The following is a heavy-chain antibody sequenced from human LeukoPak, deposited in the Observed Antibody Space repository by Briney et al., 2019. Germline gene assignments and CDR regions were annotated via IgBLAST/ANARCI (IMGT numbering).Heavy chain of an antibody. CDR3: ARVRSSGFKGFDY. D-gene: IGHD6-19*01. Sequence: PSETLSLTCAVSGYSISSGYYWGWIRQPPGKGLEWIGSIYHSGSTYYNPSLKSRVTISIDTSKNQFSLKLTSVTAADTAVYHCARVRSSGFKGFDYWGQGTLVTVSS. V-gene: IGHV4-38-2*01. CDR1: GYSISSGYY. J-gene: IGHJ4*02. CDR2: IYHSGST.